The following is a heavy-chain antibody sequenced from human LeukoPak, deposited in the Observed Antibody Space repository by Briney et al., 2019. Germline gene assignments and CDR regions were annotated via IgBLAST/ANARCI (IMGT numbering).Heavy chain of an antibody. Sequence: SETLSLTCTVSGGSISNYYWSWIRQPPGKGLEWIGYIYYSGSTNYNPSLKSRVTISVDTSKNQFSLKLISVTAADTAVYYCTRVRSGSDFGAFDIWGQGTMVTVSS. CDR1: GGSISNYY. V-gene: IGHV4-59*01. CDR2: IYYSGST. J-gene: IGHJ3*02. CDR3: TRVRSGSDFGAFDI. D-gene: IGHD5-12*01.